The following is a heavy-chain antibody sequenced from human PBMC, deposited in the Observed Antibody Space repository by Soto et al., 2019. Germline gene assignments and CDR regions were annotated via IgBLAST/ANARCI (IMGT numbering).Heavy chain of an antibody. Sequence: PGESLKISCKGSGYSFTSYWIGWVRQMPGKGLKWMGIIYHGDSDTRYSPSFQGQVTISDDKSISTAYLQWSSLKASDTAMFYCAKHVNYVLGQYYYYGMDVWGQGTTVTVSS. D-gene: IGHD1-7*01. CDR3: AKHVNYVLGQYYYYGMDV. CDR2: IYHGDSDT. J-gene: IGHJ6*02. V-gene: IGHV5-51*01. CDR1: GYSFTSYW.